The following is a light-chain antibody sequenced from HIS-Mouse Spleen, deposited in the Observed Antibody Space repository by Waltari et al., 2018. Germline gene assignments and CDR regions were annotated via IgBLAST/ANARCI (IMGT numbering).Light chain of an antibody. CDR1: SSDVGSYNL. J-gene: IGLJ2*01. V-gene: IGLV2-23*01. CDR3: CSYAGVV. Sequence: QSALTQPASVSGSPGQSITISCTGTSSDVGSYNLVSWYQQHPGKAPKLMIYEGSKRPSWVSNRFSGSKSGNTASLTISGLQAEDEADYYCCSYAGVVFGGGTKLTVL. CDR2: EGS.